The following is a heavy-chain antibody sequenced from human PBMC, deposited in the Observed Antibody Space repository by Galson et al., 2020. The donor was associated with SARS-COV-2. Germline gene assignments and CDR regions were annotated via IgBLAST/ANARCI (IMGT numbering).Heavy chain of an antibody. Sequence: SETLSLTCAVSGYSVSTTNYWGWVRLAPGKGLDWIGSIYPNGRTYYNPSLESRVTISVDTSRNQFSLTLASVTAADTAFYYCARQGVNMIVLATVAGWFFELWGRGALVTVSS. CDR2: IYPNGRT. J-gene: IGHJ2*01. V-gene: IGHV4-38-2*01. CDR3: ARQGVNMIVLATVAGWFFEL. CDR1: GYSVSTTNY. D-gene: IGHD2-21*01.